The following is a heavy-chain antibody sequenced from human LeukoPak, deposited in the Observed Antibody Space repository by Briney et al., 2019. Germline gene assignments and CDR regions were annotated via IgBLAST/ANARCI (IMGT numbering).Heavy chain of an antibody. J-gene: IGHJ2*01. CDR2: IYYSGST. CDR3: ARVYYSNSYDYWYFDL. CDR1: GGSIRSYY. V-gene: IGHV4-59*01. Sequence: SETLSLTCTVSGGSIRSYYWSWIRQPPGKGLEWIGYIYYSGSTNYNPSLKSRVTISVDTSKNQFSPKLSSVTAADTAVYYCARVYYSNSYDYWYFDLWGRGTLVTVSS. D-gene: IGHD6-13*01.